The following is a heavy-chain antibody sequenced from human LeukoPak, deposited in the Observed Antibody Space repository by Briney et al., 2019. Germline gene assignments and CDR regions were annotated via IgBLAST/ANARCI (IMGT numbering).Heavy chain of an antibody. CDR2: INHGGST. CDR3: ARAPCSSTSCYSIWFDP. Sequence: SETLSLTCAVYGGSFSGYYWSWIRQPPGKGLEGIGEINHGGSTNYNPSLKSRVTISVDTSKNQFSLKLSSETAADTAVYYCARAPCSSTSCYSIWFDPWGQGTLVTVSS. D-gene: IGHD2-2*01. J-gene: IGHJ5*02. V-gene: IGHV4-34*01. CDR1: GGSFSGYY.